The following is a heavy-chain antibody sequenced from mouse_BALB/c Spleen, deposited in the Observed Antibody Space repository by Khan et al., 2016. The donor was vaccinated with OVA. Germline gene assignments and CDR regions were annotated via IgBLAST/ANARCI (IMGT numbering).Heavy chain of an antibody. Sequence: QIQLVQSGPELKKPGETVKISCKASGYTFTDYGMNWVKQAPGKDLKWMGWINTYTGEPTYADDFKGRFAFSLETSASTAYLQINNLKNEESATYYCARSNGNYWFAYGGQGTLVTVSA. CDR3: ARSNGNYWFAY. D-gene: IGHD2-1*01. J-gene: IGHJ3*01. CDR2: INTYTGEP. CDR1: GYTFTDYG. V-gene: IGHV9-3-1*01.